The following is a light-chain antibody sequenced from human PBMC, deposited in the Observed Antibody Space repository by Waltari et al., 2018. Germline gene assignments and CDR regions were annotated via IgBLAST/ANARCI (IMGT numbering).Light chain of an antibody. Sequence: QSVLTQPLSVSGAPGQRVTISCTGSSSNIGAGYDVHWYQQLPGTAPKLLIYGNSNRPSGLPDRFSGSKSGPSASLAITGLQAEDEADYYCQSYDSSLPGEVFGGGTKMTVL. CDR1: SSNIGAGYD. J-gene: IGLJ2*01. CDR2: GNS. V-gene: IGLV1-40*01. CDR3: QSYDSSLPGEV.